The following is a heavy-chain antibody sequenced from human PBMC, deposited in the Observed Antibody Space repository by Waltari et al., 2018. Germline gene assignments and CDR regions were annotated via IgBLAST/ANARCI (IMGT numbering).Heavy chain of an antibody. CDR3: ARHRGVHTGYPGLDP. Sequence: QLQLQESGPGLVKPSETLSLICTVSGGSISGAYYWDWIRQSPGTGLECIGDVASGGNTNYNPSLKSRVTISTDTSKNQFSLRLSSVIAADTAVYYCARHRGVHTGYPGLDPWGQGTLVTVSS. CDR2: VASGGNT. J-gene: IGHJ5*02. CDR1: GGSISGAYY. D-gene: IGHD3-10*01. V-gene: IGHV4-39*01.